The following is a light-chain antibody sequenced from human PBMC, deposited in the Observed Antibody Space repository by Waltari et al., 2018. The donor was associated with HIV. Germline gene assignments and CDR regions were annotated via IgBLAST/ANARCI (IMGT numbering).Light chain of an antibody. CDR3: QQYNNWPPAWT. J-gene: IGKJ1*01. CDR1: QSVNND. Sequence: IVMTQSPATLSVSPGERATLSCRASQSVNNDLAWYQKRPGHAPRLLIYDASTRATGIPARFSGSGSETDFTLTISSLQSEDGAVYYCQQYNNWPPAWTFGRGSQVEIK. V-gene: IGKV3-15*01. CDR2: DAS.